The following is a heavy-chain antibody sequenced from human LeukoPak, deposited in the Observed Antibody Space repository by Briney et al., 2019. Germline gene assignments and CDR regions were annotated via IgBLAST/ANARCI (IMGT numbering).Heavy chain of an antibody. V-gene: IGHV1-18*01. Sequence: HAASVKVSCKASGYTFTSYGISWVRQAPGQGLEWMGWISAYNGNTNYAQKLQGRVTMTADTSTSTAYMELRSLRSDDTAVYYCARARIANWFDPWGQGTLVTVSS. CDR2: ISAYNGNT. CDR1: GYTFTSYG. J-gene: IGHJ5*02. D-gene: IGHD1-14*01. CDR3: ARARIANWFDP.